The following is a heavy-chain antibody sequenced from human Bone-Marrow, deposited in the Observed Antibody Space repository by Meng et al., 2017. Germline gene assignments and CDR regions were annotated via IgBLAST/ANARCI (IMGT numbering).Heavy chain of an antibody. J-gene: IGHJ5*02. CDR1: GYSFTSYW. Sequence: KVSCKGSGYSFTSYWIGWVRQIPGKGLEWMGIIYPGDSDTRYSPSFQGQVTISADKSISTAYLQWSSLKVSDTAMYYCARGEAYSPTTGADWFDPWGQGTLVTVSS. CDR3: ARGEAYSPTTGADWFDP. V-gene: IGHV5-51*01. CDR2: IYPGDSDT. D-gene: IGHD2-21*01.